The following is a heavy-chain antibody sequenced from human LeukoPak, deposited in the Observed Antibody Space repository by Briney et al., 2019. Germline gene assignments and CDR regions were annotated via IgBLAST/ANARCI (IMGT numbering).Heavy chain of an antibody. CDR2: IKRDGSEK. J-gene: IGHJ4*02. CDR3: ARDEGPGYSFDY. Sequence: GGSLRLSCAASGFTFSSYWMTWVRQAPGKGLEWVANIKRDGSEKHYVDSVKGRFTISRDNAKNSMFLQMNSLRAEDTAVYYCARDEGPGYSFDYWGQGTLVTVSS. V-gene: IGHV3-7*03. CDR1: GFTFSSYW.